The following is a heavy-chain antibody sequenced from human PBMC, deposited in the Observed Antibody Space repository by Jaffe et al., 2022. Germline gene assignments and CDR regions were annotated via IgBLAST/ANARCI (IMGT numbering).Heavy chain of an antibody. J-gene: IGHJ3*02. CDR1: GFTFSSYW. Sequence: EVQLVESGGGLVQPGGSLRLSCAASGFTFSSYWMHWVRQAPGKGLVWVSRINSDGSSTSYADSVKGRFTISRDNAKNTLYLQMNSLRAEDTAVYYCARAGYDILTGWQSDAFDIWGQGTMVTVSS. CDR2: INSDGSST. CDR3: ARAGYDILTGWQSDAFDI. V-gene: IGHV3-74*01. D-gene: IGHD3-9*01.